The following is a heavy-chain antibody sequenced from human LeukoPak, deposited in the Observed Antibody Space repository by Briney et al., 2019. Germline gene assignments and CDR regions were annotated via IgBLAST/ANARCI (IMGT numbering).Heavy chain of an antibody. Sequence: GGSLRLSCAASGFNFSSYWMSWVRQAPGKGLEWVANIKEDGSEKYYVDSVKGRLTISRDTAKSSLYLQMNSLRAEDTAVYYCARLRAGDYFDYWGQGTLVTVSS. V-gene: IGHV3-7*04. CDR2: IKEDGSEK. CDR1: GFNFSSYW. D-gene: IGHD6-19*01. J-gene: IGHJ4*02. CDR3: ARLRAGDYFDY.